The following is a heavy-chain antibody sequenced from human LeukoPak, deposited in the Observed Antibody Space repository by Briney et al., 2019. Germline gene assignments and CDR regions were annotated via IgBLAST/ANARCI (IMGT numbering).Heavy chain of an antibody. J-gene: IGHJ4*02. CDR3: ARETPRRGETRDGYR. CDR1: GFTFKKYW. D-gene: IGHD5-24*01. Sequence: GGSLRLSCAASGFTFKKYWMNWVRQVQGKGLECLANIKEDGSETYYADSVKGRFTISRDNPKNLLFLQINSLRVEDTAVYYCARETPRRGETRDGYRWGQGTLVTVSS. CDR2: IKEDGSET. V-gene: IGHV3-7*01.